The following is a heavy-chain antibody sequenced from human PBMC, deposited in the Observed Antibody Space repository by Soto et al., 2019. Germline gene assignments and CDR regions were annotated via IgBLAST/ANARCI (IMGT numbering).Heavy chain of an antibody. CDR1: GYTFTSYS. Sequence: GAAVNGSCKASGYTFTSYSMHWVRQDTAQGLELMGIINPSGGSTSYAQKFQGRVTMTRDTSTSTVYMELSSLRSEDTAVYYCARGGRVLMVYDIPVTTWFDPWGQRTLVTVSS. CDR2: INPSGGST. J-gene: IGHJ5*02. D-gene: IGHD2-8*01. V-gene: IGHV1-46*01. CDR3: ARGGRVLMVYDIPVTTWFDP.